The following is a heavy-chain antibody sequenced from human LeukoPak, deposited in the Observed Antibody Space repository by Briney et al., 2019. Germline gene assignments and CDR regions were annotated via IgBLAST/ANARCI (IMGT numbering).Heavy chain of an antibody. CDR3: AKEYDGY. CDR1: GFTFSSYG. Sequence: GGSLRLSCAASGFTFSSYGMHWVRQAPGKGLEWVAVISYDGNNKYYADSVKDRFTISRDNSKNTLYLQMNSLRAEDTAVYYCAKEYDGYWGQGTLVTVSS. V-gene: IGHV3-30*18. J-gene: IGHJ4*02. CDR2: ISYDGNNK. D-gene: IGHD2-8*01.